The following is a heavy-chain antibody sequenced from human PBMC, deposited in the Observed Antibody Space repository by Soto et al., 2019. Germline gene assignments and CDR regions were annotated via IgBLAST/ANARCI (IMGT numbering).Heavy chain of an antibody. J-gene: IGHJ3*02. D-gene: IGHD3-22*01. CDR1: GGTFSSYG. CDR2: IIPVLGIE. Sequence: HVQLVQSGAEVKKPGSSVKVSCKASGGTFSSYGVSCVLQAPGQGLEWMGRIIPVLGIEHYAQKCQGRVTVTADESTSTAYMELSAMTPEDTAVYYCARGLSYYDSSGYSDAFHIWGQGTLVTVSS. V-gene: IGHV1-69*01. CDR3: ARGLSYYDSSGYSDAFHI.